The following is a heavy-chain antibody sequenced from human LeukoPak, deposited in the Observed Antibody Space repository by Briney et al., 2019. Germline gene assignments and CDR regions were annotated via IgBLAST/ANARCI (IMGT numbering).Heavy chain of an antibody. V-gene: IGHV1-18*01. J-gene: IGHJ4*02. CDR1: GYTFTSYG. D-gene: IGHD3-3*01. CDR3: ARGEETYYDFWSGYYFDY. Sequence: PLASVKVSCKASGYTFTSYGISWVRQAPGQGLEWMGWISAYNGNTNYAQKLQGRVTMTTDTSTSTAYMELRSLRSDDTAVYYCARGEETYYDFWSGYYFDYWGQGTLVTVSS. CDR2: ISAYNGNT.